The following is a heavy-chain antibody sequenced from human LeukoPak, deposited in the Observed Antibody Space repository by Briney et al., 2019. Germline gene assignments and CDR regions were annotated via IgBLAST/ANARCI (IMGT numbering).Heavy chain of an antibody. Sequence: GGSLRLPCAASGFTFNTYWMTWVRQAPGKVLEWVANIKQDGSEKYYVDSLKGRFTISRDNAKDSLYLQMNSLRVEDTAVYYCAREEWWFDSWGQGTQVTVSS. V-gene: IGHV3-7*01. J-gene: IGHJ5*01. D-gene: IGHD2-8*01. CDR3: AREEWWFDS. CDR2: IKQDGSEK. CDR1: GFTFNTYW.